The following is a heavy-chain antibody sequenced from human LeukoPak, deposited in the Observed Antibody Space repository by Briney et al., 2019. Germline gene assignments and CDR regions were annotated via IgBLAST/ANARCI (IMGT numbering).Heavy chain of an antibody. J-gene: IGHJ6*03. V-gene: IGHV4-34*01. D-gene: IGHD3-3*01. CDR1: GGSFSGYY. Sequence: SETLSLTCAVYGGSFSGYYWSWIRQPPGKGLEWIGEINHSGSTNYNPSLKSRVTISVDTSKNQFSLKLSSVTAADTAVYYCGRGGIFGVVYYYYYMDVWGKGTTVTVSS. CDR3: GRGGIFGVVYYYYYMDV. CDR2: INHSGST.